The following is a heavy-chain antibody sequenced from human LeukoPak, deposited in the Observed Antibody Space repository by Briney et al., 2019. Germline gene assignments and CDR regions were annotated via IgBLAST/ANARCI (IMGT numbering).Heavy chain of an antibody. V-gene: IGHV3-15*01. CDR1: GFSFSNAW. D-gene: IGHD3-22*01. Sequence: GGSLRLSCAASGFSFSNAWMSWVRQGPGTGLEWVGRIKRQSDGATTQYAAPVKDRFTISRDNSKKTLYLQMNNLKTEDTAVYYCTTEYYDSGSAIVVWGEGTTVTVSS. CDR2: IKRQSDGATT. J-gene: IGHJ6*04. CDR3: TTEYYDSGSAIVV.